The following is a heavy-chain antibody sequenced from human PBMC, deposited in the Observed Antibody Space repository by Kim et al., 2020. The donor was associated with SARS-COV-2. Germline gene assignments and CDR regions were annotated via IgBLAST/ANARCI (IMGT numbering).Heavy chain of an antibody. D-gene: IGHD5-12*01. CDR2: INTNTGNP. CDR3: AREGEGMVASQTILFDY. J-gene: IGHJ4*02. V-gene: IGHV7-4-1*02. CDR1: GYTFTSYA. Sequence: ASVKVSCKASGYTFTSYAMNWVRQAPGQGLEWMGWINTNTGNPTYAQGFTGRFVFSLDTSVSTAYLQISSLKAEDTAVYYCAREGEGMVASQTILFDYWGQGTLVTVSS.